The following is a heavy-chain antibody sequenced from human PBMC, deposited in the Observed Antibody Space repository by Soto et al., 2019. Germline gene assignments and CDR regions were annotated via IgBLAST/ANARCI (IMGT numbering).Heavy chain of an antibody. D-gene: IGHD6-19*01. CDR1: GFPFRLYS. CDR2: ISDNGKYI. V-gene: IGHV3-21*06. Sequence: LRLSCAASGFPFRLYSLNWVRHAPGKGLALVSSISDNGKYIYYADSVKGRFTISRDNARSSVYLQRSRLSVEETAVYYCARGSFAPTSSDQDPFEMWGQGTTVTVSS. CDR3: ARGSFAPTSSDQDPFEM. J-gene: IGHJ6*02.